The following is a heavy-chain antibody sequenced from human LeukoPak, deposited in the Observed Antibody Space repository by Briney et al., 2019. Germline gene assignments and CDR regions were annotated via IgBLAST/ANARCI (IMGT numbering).Heavy chain of an antibody. Sequence: GASVKVSCKASGGTFSSYAISWVRQAPGQGLEWMGGIIPIFGTANYAQKFQGRATITADESTSTAYMELSSLRSEDTAVYYCARDTPPEYYDFWSGYYDAFDIWGQGTMVTVSS. V-gene: IGHV1-69*01. J-gene: IGHJ3*02. CDR1: GGTFSSYA. D-gene: IGHD3-3*01. CDR3: ARDTPPEYYDFWSGYYDAFDI. CDR2: IIPIFGTA.